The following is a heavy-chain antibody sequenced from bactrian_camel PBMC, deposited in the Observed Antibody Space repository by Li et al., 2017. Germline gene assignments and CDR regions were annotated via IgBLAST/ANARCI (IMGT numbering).Heavy chain of an antibody. CDR3: VRDRGEYADEAFAY. V-gene: IGHV3-2*01. CDR2: IFGDSRNA. J-gene: IGHJ6*01. D-gene: IGHD1*01. CDR1: GFIFSSAY. Sequence: HVQLVESGGGLVQPGGSLRLSCSGSGFIFSSAYMSWVRQAPGKGLEWVASIFGDSRNAYYTRSVKDRFTISRDNAKNTVNLLMNNLRPEDTGTHYCVRDRGEYADEAFAYWGQGTQVTVS.